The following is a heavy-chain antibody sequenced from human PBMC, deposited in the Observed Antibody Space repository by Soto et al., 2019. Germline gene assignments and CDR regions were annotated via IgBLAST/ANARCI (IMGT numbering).Heavy chain of an antibody. J-gene: IGHJ6*02. CDR3: TREGSATYYYYGMDA. CDR1: GYTFTTYG. D-gene: IGHD2-15*01. Sequence: ASLKVSCKASGYTFTTYGISWVRQAPGQGLEWLGWINTHNGNTNYAQNLQGRVIMTADTSTSTAYMELRSLRSDDTAIYYCTREGSATYYYYGMDAWGQGTTVTVS. V-gene: IGHV1-18*01. CDR2: INTHNGNT.